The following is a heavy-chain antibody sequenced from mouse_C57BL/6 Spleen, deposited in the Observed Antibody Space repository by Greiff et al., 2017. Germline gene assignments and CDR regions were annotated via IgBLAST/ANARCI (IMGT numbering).Heavy chain of an antibody. J-gene: IGHJ2*01. CDR1: GYTFTSYW. Sequence: QVQLQQPGAELVKPGASVKLSCKASGYTFTSYWMQWVKQRPGQGLEWIGEIDPSDSYTNYNQKFKGKATLTVDTSSSTAYMQLSSLTSEDSAVYYCAMMVTYYFDYWGQGTTLTVSS. CDR3: AMMVTYYFDY. CDR2: IDPSDSYT. D-gene: IGHD2-3*01. V-gene: IGHV1-50*01.